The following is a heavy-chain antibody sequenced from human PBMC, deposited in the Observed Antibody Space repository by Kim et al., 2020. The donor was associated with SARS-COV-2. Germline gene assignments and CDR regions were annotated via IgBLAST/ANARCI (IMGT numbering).Heavy chain of an antibody. CDR3: AKDGLMVRGVDFNWFDP. J-gene: IGHJ5*02. Sequence: VKGRFTISRDNTKNTLYLQMNSRRAEDTAVYYCAKDGLMVRGVDFNWFDPWGQGTLVTVSS. D-gene: IGHD3-10*01. V-gene: IGHV3-23*01.